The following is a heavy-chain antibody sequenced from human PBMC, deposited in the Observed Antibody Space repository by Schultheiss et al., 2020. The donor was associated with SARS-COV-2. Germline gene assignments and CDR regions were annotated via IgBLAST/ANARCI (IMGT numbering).Heavy chain of an antibody. CDR2: IYHSGST. D-gene: IGHD3-3*01. CDR3: ARGHGTRDYDFWSGYYKPNYYYGMDV. J-gene: IGHJ6*02. V-gene: IGHV4-38-2*01. Sequence: SQTLSLTCAVSGYSISSGYYWGWIRQPPGKGLEWIGSIYHSGSTNYNPSLKSRVTISVDTSKNQFSLKLSSVTAADTAVYYCARGHGTRDYDFWSGYYKPNYYYGMDVWGQGTTVTVSS. CDR1: GYSISSGYY.